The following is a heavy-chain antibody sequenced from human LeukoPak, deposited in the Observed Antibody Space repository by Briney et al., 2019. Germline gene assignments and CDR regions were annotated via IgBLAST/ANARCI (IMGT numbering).Heavy chain of an antibody. CDR1: GYTFTGYY. CDR2: INPNSGGT. CDR3: ARDLSRTYYDILTGAFDP. D-gene: IGHD3-9*01. Sequence: GASVKVSCKASGYTFTGYYMHRVRQAPGQGLEWMGWINPNSGGTNYAQKFQGRVTMTRDTSISTAYMELSRLRSDDTAVYYCARDLSRTYYDILTGAFDPWGQGTLVTVSS. V-gene: IGHV1-2*02. J-gene: IGHJ5*02.